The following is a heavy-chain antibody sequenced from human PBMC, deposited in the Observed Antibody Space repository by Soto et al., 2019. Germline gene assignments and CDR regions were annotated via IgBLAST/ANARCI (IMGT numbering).Heavy chain of an antibody. J-gene: IGHJ5*02. CDR1: GYTLTELS. D-gene: IGHD3-10*01. V-gene: IGHV1-24*01. CDR3: ATVMLGYYYGSGDSNWFDP. Sequence: ASVKVSCKVSGYTLTELSMHWVRQAPGKGLGWMGGFDPEDGETIYAQKFQGRVTMTEDTSTDTAYMELSSLRSEDTAVYYCATVMLGYYYGSGDSNWFDPWGQGTLVTVSS. CDR2: FDPEDGET.